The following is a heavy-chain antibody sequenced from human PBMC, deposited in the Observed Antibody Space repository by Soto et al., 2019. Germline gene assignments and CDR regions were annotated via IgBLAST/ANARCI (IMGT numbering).Heavy chain of an antibody. V-gene: IGHV4-30-4*01. CDR3: ARVPPGSGTYFNYYYVMDV. J-gene: IGHJ6*02. Sequence: QVQLQESGPGRVKPSQTLSLSCTLSGDSISSGNYYWGWIRHSPGKGLEWIAYINYSGSTYLNQSLRGRITMSVDTWKNQFSLKLRSVTAADTAVYYCARVPPGSGTYFNYYYVMDVWGQGTTVTVSS. CDR2: INYSGST. CDR1: GDSISSGNYY. D-gene: IGHD3-10*01.